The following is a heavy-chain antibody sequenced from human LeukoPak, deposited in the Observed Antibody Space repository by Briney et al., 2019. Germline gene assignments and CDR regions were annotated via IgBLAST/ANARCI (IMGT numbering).Heavy chain of an antibody. V-gene: IGHV4-4*07. CDR1: VGSLSNYY. D-gene: IGHD3-22*01. Sequence: PSETLSLTCTVSVGSLSNYYWNWVRPPAGKGLEWIGRIYTNGNTNYNTSLTSRVTMSVDTFNNQFSLKVSSVTAADTAVYYCARCPVDVRDSSGRRWFDPWGEGTLVTVSS. CDR3: ARCPVDVRDSSGRRWFDP. J-gene: IGHJ5*02. CDR2: IYTNGNT.